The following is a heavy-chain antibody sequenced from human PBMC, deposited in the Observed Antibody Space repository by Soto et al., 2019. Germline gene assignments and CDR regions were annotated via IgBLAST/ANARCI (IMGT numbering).Heavy chain of an antibody. J-gene: IGHJ4*02. CDR3: TTDPATMIVVVPSSG. CDR1: GFTFSNAW. V-gene: IGHV3-15*07. D-gene: IGHD3-22*01. Sequence: GGSLRLSCAASGFTFSNAWMNWVRQAPGKGLEWVGRIKSKTDGGTTDYAAPVKGRFTISRDDSKNTLYLQMNSLKTEDTAVYYCTTDPATMIVVVPSSGWGQGTLDTVSS. CDR2: IKSKTDGGTT.